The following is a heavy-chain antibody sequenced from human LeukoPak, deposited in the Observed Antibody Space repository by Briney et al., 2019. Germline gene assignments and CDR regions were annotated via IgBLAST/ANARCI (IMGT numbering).Heavy chain of an antibody. CDR3: ARHPAYGSGFDY. J-gene: IGHJ4*02. CDR2: IHYSGNT. D-gene: IGHD3-10*01. V-gene: IGHV4-59*08. CDR1: GGSISSYY. Sequence: SETLSLTCTVSGGSISSYYWSWIRQPPGKGLEWIGYIHYSGNTNYNPSLKSRVTISFDTSKNQFSLRLNSVTAADTAVYYCARHPAYGSGFDYWGQGTLVTVSS.